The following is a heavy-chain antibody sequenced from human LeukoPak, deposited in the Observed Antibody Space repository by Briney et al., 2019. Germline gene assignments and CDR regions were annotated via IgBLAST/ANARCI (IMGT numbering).Heavy chain of an antibody. J-gene: IGHJ4*02. CDR1: GFTFSNYL. CDR2: IRQDGGEI. D-gene: IGHD3-22*01. V-gene: IGHV3-7*01. Sequence: GESLRLSCAASGFTFSNYLMSWVRQAPGKGLEWVATIRQDGGEIYCVDSVKGRFTISRDNAKNSLYLHMNSLRAEDTAVYYCAREVVSKDSSGYLDYWGQGTLVTVSS. CDR3: AREVVSKDSSGYLDY.